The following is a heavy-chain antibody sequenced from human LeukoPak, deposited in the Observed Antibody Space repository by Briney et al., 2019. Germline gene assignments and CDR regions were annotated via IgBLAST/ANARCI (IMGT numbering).Heavy chain of an antibody. J-gene: IGHJ4*02. CDR1: GFTFSIAW. CDR2: IKSNSNGGTA. CDR3: TTDWGKPRDQ. D-gene: IGHD3-16*01. Sequence: KPGGSLRLSCAASGFTFSIAWMSWVRQAPGKGLEWVGRIKSNSNGGTADYAAPVKGRFTMSRDDSAKMLYLDMSSLKTEDTGIYYCTTDWGKPRDQWGQGTLVTVSS. V-gene: IGHV3-15*01.